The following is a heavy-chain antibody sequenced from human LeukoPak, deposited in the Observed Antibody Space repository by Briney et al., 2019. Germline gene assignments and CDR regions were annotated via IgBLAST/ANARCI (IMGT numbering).Heavy chain of an antibody. D-gene: IGHD6-19*01. V-gene: IGHV4-59*01. CDR1: GGSISSYY. CDR2: TSYSGST. J-gene: IGHJ4*02. CDR3: ARGLGGSSGCFGY. Sequence: SETLSLTCTVSGGSISSYYWSWIRQAPGKGLEWIGYTSYSGSTNYNPSLKSRVTISVDTSKNQFSLKLTSVTAADTAVYYCARGLGGSSGCFGYWGQGTLVTVSS.